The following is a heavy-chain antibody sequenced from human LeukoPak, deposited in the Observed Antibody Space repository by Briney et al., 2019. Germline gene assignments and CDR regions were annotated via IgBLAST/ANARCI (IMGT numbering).Heavy chain of an antibody. V-gene: IGHV3-23*01. Sequence: GGSLRLSCAASGFTFSSYAMSWVCQAPGKGLEWVSAISGSGGSTYYADSVKGRFTISRDNSKNTLYLQMNSLRAEDTAVYYCAKDRRYSSDWHDAFDIWGQGTMVTVSS. CDR1: GFTFSSYA. CDR2: ISGSGGST. J-gene: IGHJ3*02. D-gene: IGHD6-19*01. CDR3: AKDRRYSSDWHDAFDI.